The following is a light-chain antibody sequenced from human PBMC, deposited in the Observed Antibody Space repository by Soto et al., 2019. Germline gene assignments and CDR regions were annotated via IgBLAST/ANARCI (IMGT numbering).Light chain of an antibody. V-gene: IGKV1-9*01. J-gene: IGKJ5*01. CDR2: VAS. CDR1: QGISSY. Sequence: IQLTQSPSSLSASVGDRITITCRASQGISSYLACYQQKPGKAPKLLIYVASTLQSGVPSRFSGSGSGTDFTLTFSSLQPEDFATYYCQQLNSYSYTFGQGTRLEIK. CDR3: QQLNSYSYT.